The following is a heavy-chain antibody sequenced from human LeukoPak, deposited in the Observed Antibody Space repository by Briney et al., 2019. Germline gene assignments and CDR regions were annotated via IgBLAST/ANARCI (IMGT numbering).Heavy chain of an antibody. J-gene: IGHJ4*02. Sequence: PSETLSLTCTVSGGSISSSSYYWGWIRQPPWKGLEWIGSIYYSGSTYYNPSLKSRVTISVDTSKNQFSLKLSSVTAADTAVYYCARVYSSGWDWGQGTLVTVSS. CDR1: GGSISSSSYY. D-gene: IGHD6-19*01. CDR3: ARVYSSGWD. V-gene: IGHV4-39*01. CDR2: IYYSGST.